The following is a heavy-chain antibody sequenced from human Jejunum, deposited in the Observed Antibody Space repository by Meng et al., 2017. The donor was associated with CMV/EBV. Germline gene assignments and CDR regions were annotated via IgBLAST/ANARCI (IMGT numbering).Heavy chain of an antibody. V-gene: IGHV3-30*02. CDR3: AKNRDGIDS. D-gene: IGHD2/OR15-2a*01. Sequence: QVRLVDAGGGVVLPGGSLGLSCVTSGFTFSRSGMHWVRQAPGKPLEWVSFIHYAWDSQYYADSVKGRFTISRDDSRNTVYLQMNSLTTEDTAVYYCAKNRDGIDSWGQGTLVTVSS. CDR1: GFTFSRSG. CDR2: IHYAWDSQ. J-gene: IGHJ4*02.